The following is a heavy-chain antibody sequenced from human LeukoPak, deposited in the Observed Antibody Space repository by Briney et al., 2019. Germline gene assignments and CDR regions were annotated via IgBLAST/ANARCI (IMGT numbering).Heavy chain of an antibody. CDR3: AREQDYYDSSGYYSY. V-gene: IGHV1-69*04. CDR2: IIPIFGIA. CDR1: GGTFSSYA. Sequence: SVKASCKASGGTFSSYAISWVRQAPGQGLEWMGRIIPIFGIANYAQKFQGRVTITADKSTSTAYMELSSLRSEDTAMYYCAREQDYYDSSGYYSYWGQGTLVTVSS. J-gene: IGHJ4*02. D-gene: IGHD3-22*01.